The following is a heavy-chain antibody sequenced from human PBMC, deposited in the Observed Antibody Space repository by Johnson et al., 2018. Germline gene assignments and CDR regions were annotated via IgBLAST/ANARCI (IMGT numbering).Heavy chain of an antibody. CDR2: INSEGSST. CDR3: AKDEGSENHGAFEI. J-gene: IGHJ3*02. D-gene: IGHD1-14*01. CDR1: GIPVSSYC. Sequence: QPGGCLRLSCADSGIPVSSYCMHWVRQAPGKGLVWVSRINSEGSSTSYADAVKGRFTISRDNAKNPRYLQMNSLRAEDTAVYYCAKDEGSENHGAFEIWGQGTMVTVSS. V-gene: IGHV3-74*01.